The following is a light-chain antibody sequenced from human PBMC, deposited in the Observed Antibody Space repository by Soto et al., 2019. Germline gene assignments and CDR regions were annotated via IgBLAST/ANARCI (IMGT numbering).Light chain of an antibody. CDR1: SSDLGGYNY. V-gene: IGLV2-14*01. CDR3: YSYSNFYTPWM. Sequence: QSVLTQPASVSGSPGQSITISCTGTSSDLGGYNYVSWYQQHPGKAPKLIIYEVTNRPSGVSNRFSGSQSGNTASLTISGLRAEDEADYYCYSYSNFYTPWMFGGGTKLTVL. J-gene: IGLJ3*02. CDR2: EVT.